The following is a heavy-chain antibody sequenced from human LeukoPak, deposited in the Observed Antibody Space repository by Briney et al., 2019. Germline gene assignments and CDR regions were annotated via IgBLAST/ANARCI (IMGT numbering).Heavy chain of an antibody. V-gene: IGHV1-46*02. CDR2: INPSGSST. J-gene: IGHJ6*03. CDR3: ARPRYDFWSGYSYMDV. CDR1: GYTFNSYY. Sequence: SSVKVSCKASGYTFNSYYMHLVRQAPGHGLEWMGIINPSGSSTSYAQKFHGRVTMTIDTSTSTVYMELSSLRSDDTAVYSCARPRYDFWSGYSYMDVWGKGTTVTVSS. D-gene: IGHD3-3*01.